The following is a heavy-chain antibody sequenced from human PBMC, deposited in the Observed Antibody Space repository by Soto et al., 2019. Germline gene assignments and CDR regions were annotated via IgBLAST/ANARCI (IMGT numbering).Heavy chain of an antibody. V-gene: IGHV1-69*08. CDR3: ARDAGEYFDY. Sequence: QVQLVQSGAEVKKPGSSVKVSCKASGGTFSSYTISWVRQAPGQGLEWMGRIIPILGIANYEQKFQGRVLITADQPPSTAYMGRSSLRSEHTAVDYCARDAGEYFDYWGQGTLVTVSS. D-gene: IGHD3-10*01. CDR2: IIPILGIA. CDR1: GGTFSSYT. J-gene: IGHJ4*02.